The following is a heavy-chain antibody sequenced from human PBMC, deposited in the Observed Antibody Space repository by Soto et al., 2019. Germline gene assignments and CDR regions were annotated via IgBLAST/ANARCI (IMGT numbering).Heavy chain of an antibody. CDR3: ARDSNTHRSGWYDAFDI. Sequence: ESGGDLVQPGGSLRLSCAASGFTFSNYWMTWVRQAPGKGLEWMANIKQDGSDKNYMDSVKGRFTISRDNGKNSLYLQMNGLRAEDTAIYYCARDSNTHRSGWYDAFDIWGQGTMVTVSS. D-gene: IGHD6-19*01. V-gene: IGHV3-7*01. J-gene: IGHJ3*02. CDR1: GFTFSNYW. CDR2: IKQDGSDK.